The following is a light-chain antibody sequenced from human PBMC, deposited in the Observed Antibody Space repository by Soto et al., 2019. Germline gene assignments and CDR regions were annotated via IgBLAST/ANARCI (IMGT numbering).Light chain of an antibody. Sequence: IVLTQSPGTLSLSPGERATLSCRASQPVNSGYLAWYQQKPGQAPRLLMYGVSTRDTGIPDRFSGSGAGTDFTLTISSLEPGDFAVYYCQVYGSSPKTFGQGTKVDIK. CDR3: QVYGSSPKT. J-gene: IGKJ1*01. CDR2: GVS. CDR1: QPVNSGY. V-gene: IGKV3-20*01.